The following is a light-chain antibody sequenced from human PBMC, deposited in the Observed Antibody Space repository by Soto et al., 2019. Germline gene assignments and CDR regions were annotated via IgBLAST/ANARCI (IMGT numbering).Light chain of an antibody. CDR1: WRLGGRY. J-gene: IGKJ4*02. CDR2: DVS. Sequence: DIALAQSPDILSLSPGESDTLACRASWRLGGRYLAWYHQKPGHTPRLVMYDVSTRPTGIPDRFSGLGSGTDFTLTVNGRVSVDVGVSFCQQYGRSPVTFGGGTRVEI. CDR3: QQYGRSPVT. V-gene: IGKV3-20*01.